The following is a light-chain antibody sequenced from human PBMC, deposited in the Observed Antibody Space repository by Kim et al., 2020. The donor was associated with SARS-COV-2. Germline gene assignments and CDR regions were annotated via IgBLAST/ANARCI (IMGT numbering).Light chain of an antibody. Sequence: PPSVSGAPGQRVTISCTGTTSNIGAGYDVHWYQQLPGTAPKRLISGRFSGSKSGTTASLAITGLQGEDEADYYCQSFDSSLRGSVFGTGTKVTVL. J-gene: IGLJ1*01. CDR3: QSFDSSLRGSV. V-gene: IGLV1-40*01. CDR2: G. CDR1: TSNIGAGYD.